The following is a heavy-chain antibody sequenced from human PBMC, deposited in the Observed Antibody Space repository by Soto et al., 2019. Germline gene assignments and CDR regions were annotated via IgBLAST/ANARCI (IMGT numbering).Heavy chain of an antibody. CDR2: INHSGST. Sequence: QVQLQQWGAGLLKPSETLSLTCAVYGGSFSGYYWSWIRQPPGKGLEWIGEINHSGSTNYNPSLKSRVTISVDTSKNQFSLLLSSVTAADTAVYYCARGSDPDIVVVVAATDRKPLFDYWGQGTLVTVSS. CDR1: GGSFSGYY. J-gene: IGHJ4*02. CDR3: ARGSDPDIVVVVAATDRKPLFDY. D-gene: IGHD2-15*01. V-gene: IGHV4-34*01.